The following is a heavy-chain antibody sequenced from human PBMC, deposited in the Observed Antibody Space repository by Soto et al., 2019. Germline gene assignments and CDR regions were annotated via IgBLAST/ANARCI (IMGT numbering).Heavy chain of an antibody. CDR1: GYTFTSYY. CDR3: ASDDYALLTGYRPYYYYGMDV. Sequence: VASVKVACKASGYTFTSYYMHWLRQSPGQGLEWMGIINPSGGTTSYAQKVQGRVTMTRDTSTSTVYMELSSLRSEDTAVYYCASDDYALLTGYRPYYYYGMDVWGQAPTVTVSS. CDR2: INPSGGTT. D-gene: IGHD3-9*01. J-gene: IGHJ6*02. V-gene: IGHV1-46*01.